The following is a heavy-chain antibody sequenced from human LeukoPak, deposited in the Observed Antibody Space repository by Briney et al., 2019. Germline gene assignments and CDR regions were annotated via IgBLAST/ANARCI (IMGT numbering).Heavy chain of an antibody. D-gene: IGHD2-15*01. J-gene: IGHJ4*02. CDR1: GYTFTNYG. CDR3: ATSYCSGGSCYTALFDC. Sequence: GASVKVSFKASGYTFTNYGISWVRQAPGQGLEWMGWISAYNGNTNYVQNLQGRVTMTTDTSTSTAYMELTSLRSDDTAVYFCATSYCSGGSCYTALFDCRGQGTLVTVSS. CDR2: ISAYNGNT. V-gene: IGHV1-18*01.